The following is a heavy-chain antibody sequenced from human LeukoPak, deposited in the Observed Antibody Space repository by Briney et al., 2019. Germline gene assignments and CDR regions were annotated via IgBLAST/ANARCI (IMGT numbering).Heavy chain of an antibody. J-gene: IGHJ6*03. CDR2: IYHSGST. Sequence: SQTLSLTCTVSGGSISSGGYYWSWIRQPPGKGLEWIGYIYHSGSTYYNPSLKSRVTISVDRSKNQFSLKLSSVTAADTAVYYCARLLYGGNSVYYYYMDVWGKGTTVTVSS. D-gene: IGHD4-23*01. CDR3: ARLLYGGNSVYYYYMDV. V-gene: IGHV4-30-2*01. CDR1: GGSISSGGYY.